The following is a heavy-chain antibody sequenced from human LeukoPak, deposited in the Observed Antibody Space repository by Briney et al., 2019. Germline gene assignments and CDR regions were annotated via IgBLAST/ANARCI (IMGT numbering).Heavy chain of an antibody. CDR1: GFTVSSNY. V-gene: IGHV3-53*01. J-gene: IGHJ5*02. CDR3: AKDVIVDTAMVIPNWFDP. CDR2: IYSGGST. D-gene: IGHD5-18*01. Sequence: GGSLRLSCAASGFTVSSNYMSWVRQAPGKGLEWVSVIYSGGSTYYADSVKGRFTISRDNSKNTLYLQMNSLRAEDTAVYYCAKDVIVDTAMVIPNWFDPWGQGTLVTVSS.